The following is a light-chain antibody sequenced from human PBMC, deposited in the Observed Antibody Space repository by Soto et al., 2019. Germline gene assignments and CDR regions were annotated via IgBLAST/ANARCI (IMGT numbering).Light chain of an antibody. Sequence: IVMRQSPDSLAVPLGERATINCKSSQSVFSRANGRDYIAWYQQKPGQPPKLLIYWAFIREAGVPDRFRGSGSQTDFTLTITTLQAEDVAVYYCQHYLELPLAFGGGTKLEIK. CDR2: WAF. CDR1: QSVFSRANGRDY. CDR3: QHYLELPLA. J-gene: IGKJ4*01. V-gene: IGKV4-1*01.